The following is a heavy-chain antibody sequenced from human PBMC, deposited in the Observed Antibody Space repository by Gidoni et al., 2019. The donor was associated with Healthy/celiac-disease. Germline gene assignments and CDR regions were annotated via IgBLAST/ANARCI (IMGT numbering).Heavy chain of an antibody. J-gene: IGHJ4*02. Sequence: QVTLKESGPVLVKPTETLPLTCTVSGFPLSNARMGVSWIRQPPGKALEWLAHIFSNDEKSYSTSLKSRLTISKDTSKSQVVLTMTNMDPVDTATYYCARIAGVGATTAPDYWGQGTLVTVSS. CDR2: IFSNDEK. D-gene: IGHD1-26*01. CDR3: ARIAGVGATTAPDY. CDR1: GFPLSNARMG. V-gene: IGHV2-26*01.